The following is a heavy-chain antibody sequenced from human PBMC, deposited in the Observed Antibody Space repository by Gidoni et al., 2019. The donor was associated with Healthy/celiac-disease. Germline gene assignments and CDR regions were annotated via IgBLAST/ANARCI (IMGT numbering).Heavy chain of an antibody. Sequence: HVQLQESGPGLVNPSPTLSLTRTVSGCSFSSGAYYWSWIRPPPGKGLEWIGYIYYSGSTYYNPSLKSRVTISVDTSKNQFSLKLSSGTAADTAVYYCAREQRRTTMVRGYGMDVWGQGTTVTVSS. V-gene: IGHV4-30-4*01. CDR3: AREQRRTTMVRGYGMDV. CDR2: IYYSGST. CDR1: GCSFSSGAYY. J-gene: IGHJ6*02. D-gene: IGHD3-10*01.